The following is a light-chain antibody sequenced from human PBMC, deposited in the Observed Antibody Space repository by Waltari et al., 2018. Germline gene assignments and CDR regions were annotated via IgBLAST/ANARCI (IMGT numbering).Light chain of an antibody. J-gene: IGLJ2*01. V-gene: IGLV1-40*01. CDR1: SSHIGAGYD. CDR2: GTD. Sequence: QSVLTQAPSVFGAPGQRVTISCSGGSSHIGAGYDVHWYHQLPGTAPKLLIYGTDNRPSGVPDRFSASKSGTSASLAITGLQADDEAIYFCQSYDDSLRASVFGGGARLTVL. CDR3: QSYDDSLRASV.